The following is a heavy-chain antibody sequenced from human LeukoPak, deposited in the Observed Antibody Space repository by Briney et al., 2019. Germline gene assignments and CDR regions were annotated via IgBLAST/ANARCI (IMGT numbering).Heavy chain of an antibody. CDR3: AKISPYGGNSA. V-gene: IGHV3-23*01. CDR1: GFTFRNYA. J-gene: IGHJ4*02. D-gene: IGHD4-23*01. CDR2: ISGNGGST. Sequence: GGSLRLSCAASGFTFRNYAMSWVRQAPGKGLEWVSAISGNGGSTYYADSVKGRFTISRDNSKNTLYLQMNSLSAEDTAVYYCAKISPYGGNSAWGQGTLVTVSS.